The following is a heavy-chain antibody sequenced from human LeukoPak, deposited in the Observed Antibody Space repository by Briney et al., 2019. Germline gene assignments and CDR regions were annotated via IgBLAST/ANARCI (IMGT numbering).Heavy chain of an antibody. V-gene: IGHV4-4*07. D-gene: IGHD2-21*02. CDR2: VYSSGST. CDR1: GGSISNYY. Sequence: ETLSLTCTVSGGSISNYYWSWIRQPAGKGLEWIGRVYSSGSTNYNPSLKSRVTMSVDASKNQFSLKLSSVTAADTAVYYCARHYCGGDCYSRWYFDLWGRGTLVTVSS. CDR3: ARHYCGGDCYSRWYFDL. J-gene: IGHJ2*01.